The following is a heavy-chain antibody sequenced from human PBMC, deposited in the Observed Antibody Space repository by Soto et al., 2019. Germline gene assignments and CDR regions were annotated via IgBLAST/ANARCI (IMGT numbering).Heavy chain of an antibody. CDR3: TTGRTYYYGSGKNGGDY. J-gene: IGHJ4*02. V-gene: IGHV3-15*01. Sequence: GGSLRLSCAASGFTFSNAWMSWVRQAPGKGLEWVGRIKSKTDGGTTDYAAPVKGRFTISRDDSKNTLYLQMNSLKTEDTAVYYCTTGRTYYYGSGKNGGDYWGQGTLVTVSS. D-gene: IGHD3-10*01. CDR1: GFTFSNAW. CDR2: IKSKTDGGTT.